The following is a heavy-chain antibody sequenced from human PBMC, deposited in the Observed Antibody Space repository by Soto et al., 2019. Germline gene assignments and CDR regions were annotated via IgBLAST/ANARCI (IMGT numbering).Heavy chain of an antibody. CDR1: GFTFSSYG. CDR2: ISYDGSNK. V-gene: IGHV3-30*18. D-gene: IGHD2-15*01. J-gene: IGHJ4*02. CDR3: AKDLPPPGLLTDYFDY. Sequence: QVQLVESGGGVVQPGRSLRLSCAASGFTFSSYGMHWVRQAPGKGLEWVAVISYDGSNKYYADSVKGRFTISRDNSKNTLYLQMNSLRAEDTAVYYCAKDLPPPGLLTDYFDYWGQGTLVTVSS.